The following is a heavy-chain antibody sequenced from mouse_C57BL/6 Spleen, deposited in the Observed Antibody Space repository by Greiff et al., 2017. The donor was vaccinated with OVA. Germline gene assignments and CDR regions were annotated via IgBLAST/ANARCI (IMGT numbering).Heavy chain of an antibody. Sequence: EVKLQESGPELVKPGASVKISCKASGYSFTDYNMNWVKQSNGKSLEWIGVINPNYGTTSYNQKFKGKATLTVDQSSSTAYMQLNSLTSEDSAVYYCAEIYYGSPYFDYWGQGTTLTVSS. CDR1: GYSFTDYN. D-gene: IGHD1-1*01. CDR3: AEIYYGSPYFDY. V-gene: IGHV1-39*01. J-gene: IGHJ2*01. CDR2: INPNYGTT.